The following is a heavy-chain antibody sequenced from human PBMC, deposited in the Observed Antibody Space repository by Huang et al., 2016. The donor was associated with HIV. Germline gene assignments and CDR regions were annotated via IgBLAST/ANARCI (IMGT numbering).Heavy chain of an antibody. Sequence: EVQLLESGGGLVQPGGSLRLSCIASGFTFSNYAMRWVRQAPGKGLEWVSAISGSGGRTYYADSVKGRFTISRDNFKNTLYPQMNSLRAEDTAVYYCAEEVSGYSYGIDYWGQGTLVTVSS. J-gene: IGHJ4*02. CDR3: AEEVSGYSYGIDY. V-gene: IGHV3-23*01. CDR2: ISGSGGRT. CDR1: GFTFSNYA. D-gene: IGHD5-18*01.